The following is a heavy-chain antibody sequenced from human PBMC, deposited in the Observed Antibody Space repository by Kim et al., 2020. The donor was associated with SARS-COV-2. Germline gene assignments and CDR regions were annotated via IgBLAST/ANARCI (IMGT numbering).Heavy chain of an antibody. CDR3: ARGSTQPPEDSSSWYPPHAYYYYGMDV. CDR2: IYTSGST. D-gene: IGHD6-13*01. CDR1: GGSISSGSYY. V-gene: IGHV4-61*02. Sequence: SETLSLTCTVSGGSISSGSYYWSWIRQPAGKGLEWIGRIYTSGSTNYNPSLKSRVTISVDTSKNQFSLKLSSVTAADTAVYYCARGSTQPPEDSSSWYPPHAYYYYGMDVWGQGTTVTVSS. J-gene: IGHJ6*02.